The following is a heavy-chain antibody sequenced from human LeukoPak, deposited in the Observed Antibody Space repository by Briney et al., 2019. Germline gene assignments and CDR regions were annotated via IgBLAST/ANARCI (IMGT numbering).Heavy chain of an antibody. Sequence: GASVKVSCKASGYTFTSYDINWVRQATGQGLEWMGWMNPNSGNTGYAQKFQGRATITRNTSISTAYMELSSLRSEDTAVHYCARGGVGATTHVWFDPWGQGTLVTVSS. CDR3: ARGGVGATTHVWFDP. J-gene: IGHJ5*02. CDR1: GYTFTSYD. D-gene: IGHD1-26*01. CDR2: MNPNSGNT. V-gene: IGHV1-8*03.